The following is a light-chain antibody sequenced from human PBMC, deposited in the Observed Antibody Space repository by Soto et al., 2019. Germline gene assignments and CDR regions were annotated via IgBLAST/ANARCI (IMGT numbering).Light chain of an antibody. V-gene: IGLV2-14*01. CDR2: EVS. CDR3: SSYTTSSTQV. Sequence: QSALTQPASVSGSPGQSITISCTGTSSDIGRYNYVSWYQQHPGKVPKLLISEVSNRPSGVSNRFSGSKSGNTASLTISGLQSEDEAAYYCSSYTTSSTQVFGTGTKVTVL. J-gene: IGLJ1*01. CDR1: SSDIGRYNY.